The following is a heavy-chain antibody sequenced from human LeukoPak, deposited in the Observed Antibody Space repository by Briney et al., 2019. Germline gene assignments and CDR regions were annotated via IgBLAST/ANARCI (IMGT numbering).Heavy chain of an antibody. D-gene: IGHD6-19*01. J-gene: IGHJ3*02. CDR3: ARAGAVAGTYDAFDI. V-gene: IGHV1-69*04. Sequence: ASVKVSCKASGGTFSSYAISWVRQAPGQGLEWMGRIIPILGIANYAQKFQGRVTITADKSTSTAYMELSSLRSEDTAVYYCARAGAVAGTYDAFDIWGQGTLVTVSS. CDR1: GGTFSSYA. CDR2: IIPILGIA.